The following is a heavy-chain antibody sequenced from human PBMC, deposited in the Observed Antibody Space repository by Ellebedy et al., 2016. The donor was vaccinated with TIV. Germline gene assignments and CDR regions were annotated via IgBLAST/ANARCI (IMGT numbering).Heavy chain of an antibody. CDR1: GYTFTGYY. CDR2: LNVASTDT. CDR3: ARSVMKVVTAAPLGY. D-gene: IGHD3-22*01. J-gene: IGHJ4*02. Sequence: AASVKVSCKASGYTFTGYYIHWVRQAPGQGLEWMGWLNVASTDTTYAQRFRDRVTMTRDTSISTAYMDLSRLTSDDTAVYYCARSVMKVVTAAPLGYWGQGTLVTVSS. V-gene: IGHV1-2*02.